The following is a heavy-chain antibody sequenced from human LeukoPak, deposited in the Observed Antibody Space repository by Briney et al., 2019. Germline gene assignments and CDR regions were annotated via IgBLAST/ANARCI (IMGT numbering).Heavy chain of an antibody. J-gene: IGHJ4*02. CDR3: ASGTSTYYELYF. D-gene: IGHD3-3*01. CDR1: GGSISSYY. V-gene: IGHV4-59*08. Sequence: KTSETLSLTCTVSGGSISSYYWSWIRQPPGKGLEWIGYIYYSGGTKYNPSLKSRVTIPVDTSNNQFSLKLMSVTAADTAVYYCASGTSTYYELYFWGQGTLVTVSS. CDR2: IYYSGGT.